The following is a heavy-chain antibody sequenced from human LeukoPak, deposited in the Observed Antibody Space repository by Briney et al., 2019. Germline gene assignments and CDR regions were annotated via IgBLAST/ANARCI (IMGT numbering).Heavy chain of an antibody. CDR3: TTDNQVLLDYPGGY. D-gene: IGHD3-10*01. J-gene: IGHJ4*02. CDR2: IKSKTDGGTT. V-gene: IGHV3-15*01. Sequence: GGSLRLSCAASGFTFSNAWMSWVRQAPGKGLEWVGRIKSKTDGGTTDYAAPVKGRFTISRDDSKNTLYLQMNSLKTEDTAVYYCTTDNQVLLDYPGGYWGQGTLVTVSS. CDR1: GFTFSNAW.